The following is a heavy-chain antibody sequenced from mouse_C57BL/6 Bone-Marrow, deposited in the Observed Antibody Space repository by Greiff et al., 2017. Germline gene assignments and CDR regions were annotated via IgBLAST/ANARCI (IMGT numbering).Heavy chain of an antibody. D-gene: IGHD2-5*01. CDR2: IDPENGDT. V-gene: IGHV14-4*01. CDR1: GFNIKDDY. CDR3: TTAYDSNYVGY. J-gene: IGHJ2*01. Sequence: EVQLQQSGAELVRPGASVKLSCTASGFNIKDDYMHWVKQRPEQGLEWIGWIDPENGDTEYASKFQGKATITADTSSNTAYLQLSSLTSEDTAVYYCTTAYDSNYVGYWGQGTTLTVSS.